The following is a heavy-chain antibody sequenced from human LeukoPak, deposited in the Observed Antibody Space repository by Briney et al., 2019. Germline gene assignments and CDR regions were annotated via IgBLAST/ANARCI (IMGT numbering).Heavy chain of an antibody. CDR1: GFRFSSYG. CDR3: AREMGSVYFDY. V-gene: IGHV3-33*01. J-gene: IGHJ4*02. CDR2: VSYDGSNK. D-gene: IGHD3-10*01. Sequence: GGSLRLSCTASGFRFSSYGIHGVRQTPGKGLEWVALVSYDGSNKDYADSVKGRFTISRDNSKNTVYLQINSLRAEDTAVYYCAREMGSVYFDYWGQGTLVTVSS.